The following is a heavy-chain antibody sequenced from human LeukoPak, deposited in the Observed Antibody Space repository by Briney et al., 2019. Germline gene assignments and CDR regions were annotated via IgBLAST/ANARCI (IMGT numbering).Heavy chain of an antibody. Sequence: GGSLRLSCAASGFTFDDYAMHWVRQAPGKGLEWVSGISWDSGSIGYADSVKGRFTISRDNAKNSLYLQMNSLRAEDTALYYCAKDILKMRVAATGSFDYWGQGTLVTVSS. CDR1: GFTFDDYA. D-gene: IGHD1-14*01. CDR2: ISWDSGSI. CDR3: AKDILKMRVAATGSFDY. J-gene: IGHJ4*02. V-gene: IGHV3-9*01.